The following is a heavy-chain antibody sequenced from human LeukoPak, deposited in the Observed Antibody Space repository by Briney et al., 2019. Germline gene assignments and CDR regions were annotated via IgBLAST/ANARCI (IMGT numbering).Heavy chain of an antibody. CDR3: ARGHCSGGSCPNWFDS. Sequence: ASVKVSCKASGYTSTSYAMNWVRQAPGQGLEWMGWINTNTGNPTYAQGFTGRFVFSLDTSVSTAYLQISSLKAEDTAVYYCARGHCSGGSCPNWFDSWGQGTLVTVSS. CDR2: INTNTGNP. J-gene: IGHJ5*01. D-gene: IGHD2-15*01. CDR1: GYTSTSYA. V-gene: IGHV7-4-1*02.